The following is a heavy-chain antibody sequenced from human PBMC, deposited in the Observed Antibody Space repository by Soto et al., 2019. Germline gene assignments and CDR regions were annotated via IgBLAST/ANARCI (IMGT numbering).Heavy chain of an antibody. Sequence: SVKVSCKASGGAFSNYAFSWVRHAPGHGLEWMGGIIPKSDTSLYAQQLQGRLKLTADDSASTVFMELKRLKLEDTAVYFCARIRSCGGDCYPLPDYWGRGTLVTVSS. J-gene: IGHJ4*02. CDR1: GGAFSNYA. V-gene: IGHV1-69*13. CDR3: ARIRSCGGDCYPLPDY. D-gene: IGHD2-21*02. CDR2: IIPKSDTS.